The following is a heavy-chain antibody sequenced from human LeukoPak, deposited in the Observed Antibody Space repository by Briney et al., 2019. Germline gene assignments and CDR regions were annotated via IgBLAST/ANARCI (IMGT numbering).Heavy chain of an antibody. J-gene: IGHJ3*02. Sequence: SETLSLTCTVSGGSISSYYWSWIRQPPGKGLEWIGYIYYSGSTNYNPSLKSRVTISVDTSKNQFSLKLSPVTAADTAVYYCARDSPVRQILPPGAFDIWGQGTMVTVSS. CDR2: IYYSGST. V-gene: IGHV4-59*01. CDR1: GGSISSYY. CDR3: ARDSPVRQILPPGAFDI. D-gene: IGHD2-15*01.